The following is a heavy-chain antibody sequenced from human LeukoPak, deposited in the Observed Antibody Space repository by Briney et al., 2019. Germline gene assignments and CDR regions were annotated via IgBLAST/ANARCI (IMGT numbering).Heavy chain of an antibody. CDR3: ATWEISGAYRAFNI. J-gene: IGHJ3*02. D-gene: IGHD1-26*01. Sequence: ASVKVSCKVSGYPLAELSIHWVRQAPDTGLQWMAGFDPEDAETFYAQSFQGRVTMTEDTSTDTAYMELSSLGSEDTAIYYCATWEISGAYRAFNIWGQGTMVTVSS. V-gene: IGHV1-24*01. CDR1: GYPLAELS. CDR2: FDPEDAET.